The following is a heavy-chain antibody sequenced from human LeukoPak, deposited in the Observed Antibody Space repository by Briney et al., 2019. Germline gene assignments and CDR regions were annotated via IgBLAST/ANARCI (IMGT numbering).Heavy chain of an antibody. D-gene: IGHD5-18*01. J-gene: IGHJ4*02. CDR2: IWYDGSNK. Sequence: GGSLRLSCAASGFTFSSYGMHWVRQAPGKGLEWVAVIWYDGSNKYYADSVKGRFTISRDNSKNTLYLQMNSLRAEDTAVYYCAGSWIQSYYFDYWGQGTLVTVSS. V-gene: IGHV3-33*01. CDR1: GFTFSSYG. CDR3: AGSWIQSYYFDY.